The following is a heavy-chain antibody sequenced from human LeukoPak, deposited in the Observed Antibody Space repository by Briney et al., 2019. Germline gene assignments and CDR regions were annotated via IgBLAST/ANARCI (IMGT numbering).Heavy chain of an antibody. CDR3: ARLVPAAVDY. CDR1: GYSISSGYY. Sequence: SETLSLTCAVSGYSISSGYYCGWIRQPPGKGLEWIGSIYHSGSTYYNPSLKSRVTISVDTSKNQFSLKLSSVTAADTAVYYCARLVPAAVDYWGPGTLVTVSS. CDR2: IYHSGST. J-gene: IGHJ4*02. D-gene: IGHD2-2*01. V-gene: IGHV4-38-2*01.